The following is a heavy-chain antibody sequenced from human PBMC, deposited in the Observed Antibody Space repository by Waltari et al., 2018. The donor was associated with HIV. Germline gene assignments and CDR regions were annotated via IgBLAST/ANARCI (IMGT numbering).Heavy chain of an antibody. CDR2: INPNSGGT. CDR1: GYSFTDYH. J-gene: IGHJ4*02. CDR3: ATGRGVVNS. V-gene: IGHV1-2*06. D-gene: IGHD3-10*01. Sequence: QVQLVQSGAEVKKPGASVKVSCKASGYSFTDYHMHWVRQAPGQGLEWMGRINPNSGGTNYAQKFQGRVTMTRETSISTAYMDLSSLRSDETAVYFCATGRGVVNSWGQGTLVTVSS.